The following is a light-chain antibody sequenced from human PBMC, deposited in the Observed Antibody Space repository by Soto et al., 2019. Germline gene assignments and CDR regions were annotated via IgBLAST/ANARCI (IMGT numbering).Light chain of an antibody. CDR3: QSYDSSLSVV. J-gene: IGLJ2*01. CDR2: GNS. Sequence: QSVLTQPPSVSGTPGQRVTISCTGSSSNIGAGYDVHWYQQLPGTAPKLLIYGNSNRPSGVPDRFYGSKSGTSASLAITGXXAEDEADYYCQSYDSSLSVVFGGGTKLTVL. V-gene: IGLV1-40*01. CDR1: SSNIGAGYD.